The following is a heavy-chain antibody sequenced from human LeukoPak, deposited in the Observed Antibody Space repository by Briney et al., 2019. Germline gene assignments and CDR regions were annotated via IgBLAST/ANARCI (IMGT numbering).Heavy chain of an antibody. CDR1: GGSISSYY. V-gene: IGHV4-59*05. Sequence: SETLSLTCTVSGGSISSYYWSWIRQPPGKGLEWIGSIYYSGSTYYNPSLKSRVTISVDTSKNQFSLKLSSVTAADTAMYYCARGYYYMDVWGKGTTVTVSS. J-gene: IGHJ6*03. CDR3: ARGYYYMDV. CDR2: IYYSGST.